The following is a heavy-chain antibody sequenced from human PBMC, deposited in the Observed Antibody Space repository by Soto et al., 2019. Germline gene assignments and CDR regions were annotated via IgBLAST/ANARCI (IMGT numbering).Heavy chain of an antibody. CDR3: ARYVAWGYFDN. Sequence: QVQLQESGPGLVKPSETLSLTCNVSAGSVNSGGYYWSWIRQPPGKALEWIGYLYFSGDTSYHPSHKSRVAISLDTSMNRCSLTLSSVTAADTAIYYCARYVAWGYFDNWGQGTLVTVSS. D-gene: IGHD3-10*02. J-gene: IGHJ4*02. CDR1: AGSVNSGGYY. V-gene: IGHV4-61*08. CDR2: LYFSGDT.